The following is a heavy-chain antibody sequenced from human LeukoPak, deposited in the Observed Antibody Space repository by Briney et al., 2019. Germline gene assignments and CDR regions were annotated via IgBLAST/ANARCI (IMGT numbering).Heavy chain of an antibody. D-gene: IGHD3-3*01. CDR2: ISYDGSNK. J-gene: IGHJ5*02. V-gene: IGHV3-30*04. Sequence: PGGSLRLSCAASGFTFSSYAMHWVRQAPGKGMEWVAVISYDGSNKYYADSVKGRFTISRDNSKNTLYLQMNSLRAEDTAVYYCARDFGGQLPVNWFDPWGQGTLVTVSS. CDR3: ARDFGGQLPVNWFDP. CDR1: GFTFSSYA.